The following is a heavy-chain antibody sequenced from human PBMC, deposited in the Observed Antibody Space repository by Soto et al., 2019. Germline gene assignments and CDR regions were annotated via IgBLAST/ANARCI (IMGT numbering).Heavy chain of an antibody. Sequence: QVQLVQSGAEVKKPGSSVKVSCKASGGTFSSYTFSWVRQAPGQGIEWMGRIIPMLGIANYAQKFQVRVTTTADKSTSTAFMEPRSLRSEDTAVYCCPTRGYGYGFVIYWGQGTLVTVSS. CDR1: GGTFSSYT. D-gene: IGHD5-18*01. J-gene: IGHJ4*02. V-gene: IGHV1-69*02. CDR2: IIPMLGIA. CDR3: PTRGYGYGFVIY.